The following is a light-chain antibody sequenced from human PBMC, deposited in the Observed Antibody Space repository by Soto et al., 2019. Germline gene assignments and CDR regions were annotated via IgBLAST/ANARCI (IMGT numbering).Light chain of an antibody. CDR2: AAS. J-gene: IGKJ1*01. Sequence: AIQMTQSPSSLSASVGDRVTITCRASQGIKNDLGWYQQKPGKAPKLLIYAASSLQSGVPSRFSGSGSGTDFTLTISSLQPDDFATYYCLQDYNYPLTFGHGNKVEIK. CDR3: LQDYNYPLT. CDR1: QGIKND. V-gene: IGKV1-6*01.